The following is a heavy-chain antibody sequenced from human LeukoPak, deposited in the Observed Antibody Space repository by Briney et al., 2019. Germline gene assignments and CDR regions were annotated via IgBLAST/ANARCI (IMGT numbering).Heavy chain of an antibody. CDR3: AKDLRFIVVTYYMVV. CDR1: GFTFNSDA. Sequence: PGGSLRLSCAASGFTFNSDAMTWVRQVPGRGLEWVSSISGNGGRTNYTDSMKGRCTISTDTSKHPLYLQLNSLRAEDTAPYYCAKDLRFIVVTYYMVVWGKGTTVTVSS. J-gene: IGHJ6*03. D-gene: IGHD2-2*01. V-gene: IGHV3-23*01. CDR2: ISGNGGRT.